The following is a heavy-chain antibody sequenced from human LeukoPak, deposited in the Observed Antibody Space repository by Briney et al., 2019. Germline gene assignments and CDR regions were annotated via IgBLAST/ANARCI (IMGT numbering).Heavy chain of an antibody. D-gene: IGHD2-21*02. CDR2: TSSSSSYI. J-gene: IGHJ3*02. V-gene: IGHV3-21*01. CDR1: GFTFSSYS. Sequence: GGSLRLSCEASGFTFSSYSMNWVRQAPGKGLEWVSSTSSSSSYIYYADSVKGRFTISRDNAKNSLYLQMNSLRAEDTAVYYCARASDDAFDIWGQGTMVTVSS. CDR3: ARASDDAFDI.